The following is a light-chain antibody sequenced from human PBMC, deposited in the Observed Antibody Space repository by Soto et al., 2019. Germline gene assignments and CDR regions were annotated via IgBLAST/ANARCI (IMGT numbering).Light chain of an antibody. Sequence: QSVLTQPPSASGTPGQRVTISCSGSSSNIRGNFVYWYQHLPGTAPKLLIYRNNRRPSGVPDRFSGSKSGTSASLAIRGLRSEDDADYYCASWDNSLSGSWVFGGGTKLTVL. CDR2: RNN. CDR1: SSNIRGNF. V-gene: IGLV1-47*01. J-gene: IGLJ3*02. CDR3: ASWDNSLSGSWV.